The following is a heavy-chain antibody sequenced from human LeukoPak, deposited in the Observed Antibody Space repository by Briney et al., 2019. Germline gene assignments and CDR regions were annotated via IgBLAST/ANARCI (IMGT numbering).Heavy chain of an antibody. CDR2: TNWNGGST. V-gene: IGHV3-20*04. J-gene: IGHJ5*02. D-gene: IGHD3-9*01. CDR1: GFTFDDYG. Sequence: GGSLRLSCAASGFTFDDYGMSWVRQAPGKGLEWVSGTNWNGGSTGYADSVKGRFTISRDNAKNTLYLQMNSLRAEDTAVYYCARDPTVRYFDWLLAGWFDPWGQGTLVTVSS. CDR3: ARDPTVRYFDWLLAGWFDP.